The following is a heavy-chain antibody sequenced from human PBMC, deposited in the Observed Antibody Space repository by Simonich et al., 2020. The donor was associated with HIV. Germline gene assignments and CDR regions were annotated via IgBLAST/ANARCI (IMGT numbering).Heavy chain of an antibody. Sequence: QVQLVQSGAEVKKPGASVKVSCKASGYTFTVYYIHWVRQAPGQGLAWMGRINPNTGYTQFAQNVQGRVSMTRDTSSNTVYMDLSSLRSDDTAVYFCARDRDWGWDYWGQGTLISVSS. D-gene: IGHD3-16*01. CDR1: GYTFTVYY. J-gene: IGHJ4*02. V-gene: IGHV1-2*06. CDR2: INPNTGYT. CDR3: ARDRDWGWDY.